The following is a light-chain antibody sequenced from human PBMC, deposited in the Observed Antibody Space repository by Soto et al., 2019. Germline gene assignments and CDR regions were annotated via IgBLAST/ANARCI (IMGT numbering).Light chain of an antibody. Sequence: VMPQSPATLSGSAGERSTLSCWASETVATNLAWYQQKPGQAPRLTISGASSRAAGISDRFRGSGSGTEFTLTISSLRSEDSAIYYCQQYFEWPPMTFGQGTKVDI. CDR2: GAS. J-gene: IGKJ1*01. CDR3: QQYFEWPPMT. V-gene: IGKV3-15*01. CDR1: ETVATN.